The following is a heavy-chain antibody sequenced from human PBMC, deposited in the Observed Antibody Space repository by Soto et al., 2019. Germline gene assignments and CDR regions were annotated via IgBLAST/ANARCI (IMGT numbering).Heavy chain of an antibody. V-gene: IGHV3-21*01. CDR3: ARDYSSGYYWDDY. CDR1: GFTFSSYS. J-gene: IGHJ4*02. Sequence: GGSLRLSCAASGFTFSSYSMNWVRQAPGKGLEWVSSISSDSTNIYYADSLKGRFTISRDNAKNSLFLQMNSLRAEDTAVYYCARDYSSGYYWDDYWGQGTLVTVSS. CDR2: ISSDSTNI. D-gene: IGHD3-22*01.